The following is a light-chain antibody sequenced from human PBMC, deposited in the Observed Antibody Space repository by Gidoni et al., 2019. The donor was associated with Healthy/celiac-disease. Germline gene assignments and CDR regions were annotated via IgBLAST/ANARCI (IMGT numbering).Light chain of an antibody. CDR1: SSNIGAGYD. CDR3: QSYDSSLSGL. V-gene: IGLV1-40*01. CDR2: GNS. J-gene: IGLJ2*01. Sequence: QSVLTQPPSVSGAPGQRVTISCTGSSSNIGAGYDVHWYQQLPGTAPKLLIYGNSNRPSGVPDRFSGSKSGTSASLAITGLQAEDEADYYCQSYDSSLSGLFGGGTKLIVL.